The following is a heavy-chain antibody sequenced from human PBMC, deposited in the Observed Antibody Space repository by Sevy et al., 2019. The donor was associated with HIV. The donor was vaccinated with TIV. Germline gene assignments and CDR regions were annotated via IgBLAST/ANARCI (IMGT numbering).Heavy chain of an antibody. CDR1: GFTFSSYG. D-gene: IGHD3-10*01. J-gene: IGHJ3*02. CDR3: ARPYGSGSWEAFDI. V-gene: IGHV3-21*01. Sequence: GGSLRLSCAASGFTFSSYGMHWVRQAPGKGLQWVSSISSSSNYIYYADSVKGRFTISRDNAKNSLYIQMNSLRAEDTAVYYCARPYGSGSWEAFDIWGQGTMVTVSS. CDR2: ISSSSNYI.